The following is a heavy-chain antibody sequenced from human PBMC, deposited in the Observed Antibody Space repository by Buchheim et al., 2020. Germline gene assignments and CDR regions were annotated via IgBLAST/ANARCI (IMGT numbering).Heavy chain of an antibody. CDR3: ACSTGSWKVDY. CDR1: GGSISSANW. J-gene: IGHJ4*02. D-gene: IGHD3-9*01. V-gene: IGHV4-4*02. Sequence: QVQLQESGPGLVKPSGTLSLTCAVSGGSISSANWWYWVRQPPGKGLEWIGEISYSGRTIYNPSLKSRVTISRDASKTQFSLKLTSVTAADMAVYYCACSTGSWKVDYWGQGTL. CDR2: ISYSGRT.